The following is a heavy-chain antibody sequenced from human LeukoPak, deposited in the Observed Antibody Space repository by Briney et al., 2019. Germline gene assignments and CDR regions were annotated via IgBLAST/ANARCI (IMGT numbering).Heavy chain of an antibody. CDR3: ARVGLGAYYDILTGYSASDAFDI. CDR1: GFTFSDYY. Sequence: PGGSLRLSCAASGFTFSDYYMSWIRQAPGKGLEWVSYISSSGSTIYYADSVKVRFTISRDNAKNSLYLQMNSLRAEDTAVYYCARVGLGAYYDILTGYSASDAFDIWGQGTMVTVSS. V-gene: IGHV3-11*01. J-gene: IGHJ3*02. D-gene: IGHD3-9*01. CDR2: ISSSGSTI.